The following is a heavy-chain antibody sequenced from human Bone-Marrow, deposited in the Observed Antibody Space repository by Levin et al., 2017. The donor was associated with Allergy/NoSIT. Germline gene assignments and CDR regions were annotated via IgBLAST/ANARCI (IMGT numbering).Heavy chain of an antibody. CDR1: GFTFSRYS. V-gene: IGHV3-48*02. CDR3: AKEDNLNARRELDY. D-gene: IGHD1-20*01. Sequence: GASLKISCAASGFTFSRYSIHWVRQAPGKGLEWVSYIIGSSTTINYADSVKGRFTISIDNARNSLYLQMNSLRDEDTAIYYCAKEDNLNARRELDYWGQGILVTVSS. J-gene: IGHJ4*02. CDR2: IIGSSTTI.